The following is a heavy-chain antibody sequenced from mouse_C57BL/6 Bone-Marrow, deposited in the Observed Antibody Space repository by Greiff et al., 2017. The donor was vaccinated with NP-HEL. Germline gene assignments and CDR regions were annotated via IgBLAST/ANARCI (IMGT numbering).Heavy chain of an antibody. CDR2: ISYDGSN. V-gene: IGHV3-6*01. D-gene: IGHD1-1*01. CDR1: GYSFISGYY. CDR3: AREGGYYGSPFAY. J-gene: IGHJ3*01. Sequence: EVQLVESGPGLVKPSQSLSLTCSVTGYSFISGYYWNWIRQFPGNKLEWMAYISYDGSNNYNPSLKNRISITRDISKNQFFLKLTSVTTEDTATYYCAREGGYYGSPFAYWGQGTLVTVSA.